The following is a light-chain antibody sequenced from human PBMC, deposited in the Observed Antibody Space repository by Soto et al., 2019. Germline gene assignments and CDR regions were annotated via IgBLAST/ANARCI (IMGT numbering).Light chain of an antibody. V-gene: IGKV3-15*01. Sequence: EIILTQSPASLSVSPGERATLSCRASQSVNNNLVWYQQKRGQAPRLLIYGASTRDTGIPGRFRGSGSGTEFTLTITSLQSEDFAVYFCQQYNNWPPDTFGQGTKLEIK. J-gene: IGKJ2*01. CDR1: QSVNNN. CDR3: QQYNNWPPDT. CDR2: GAS.